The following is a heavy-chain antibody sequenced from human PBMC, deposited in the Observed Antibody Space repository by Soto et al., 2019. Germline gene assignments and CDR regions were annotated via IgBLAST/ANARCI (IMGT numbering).Heavy chain of an antibody. V-gene: IGHV3-15*01. D-gene: IGHD2-21*02. CDR3: TTDQGGDSLRGDY. CDR1: GFTFSNAW. Sequence: GGSLRLSCAASGFTFSNAWMSWVRQAPGKGLEWVGRIKSKTDGGTTDYAAPVKGRFTISRDDSKNTLYLQMNSLKTEDTAVYYCTTDQGGDSLRGDYWGQGTLVTVSS. CDR2: IKSKTDGGTT. J-gene: IGHJ4*02.